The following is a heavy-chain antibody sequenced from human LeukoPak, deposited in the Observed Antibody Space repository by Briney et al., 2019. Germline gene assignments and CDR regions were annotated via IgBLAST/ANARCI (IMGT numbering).Heavy chain of an antibody. CDR1: GFTFSDYY. J-gene: IGHJ4*02. V-gene: IGHV3-11*04. CDR2: IVHSGNGM. Sequence: PGGSLRLSCAASGFTFSDYYMTWIRQTAEKGLEWIAHIVHSGNGMYYADSVKGRFTISRDNAKNSLYLQMNSLRAEDTAVYYCARDRGLVVVAATDYWGQGTLVTVSS. D-gene: IGHD2-15*01. CDR3: ARDRGLVVVAATDY.